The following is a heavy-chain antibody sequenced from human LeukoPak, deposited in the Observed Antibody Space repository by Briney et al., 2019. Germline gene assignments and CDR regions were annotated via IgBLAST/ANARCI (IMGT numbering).Heavy chain of an antibody. V-gene: IGHV3-21*01. CDR3: ARAMDYGGNSFAPPLGY. Sequence: GSLRPSCAASGFTFSSYSMNWVRQAPGKGLEWVSSISSSSSYIYYADSVKGRFTISRDNAKTSLYLQMNSLRAEDTAVYYCARAMDYGGNSFAPPLGYWGQGTLVAVSS. D-gene: IGHD4-23*01. CDR1: GFTFSSYS. CDR2: ISSSSSYI. J-gene: IGHJ4*02.